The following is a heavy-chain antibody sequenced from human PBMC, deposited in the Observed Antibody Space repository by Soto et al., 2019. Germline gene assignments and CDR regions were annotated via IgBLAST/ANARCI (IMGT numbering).Heavy chain of an antibody. CDR1: GYTFTSYH. V-gene: IGHV1-18*01. D-gene: IGHD4-17*01. Sequence: QVQLVQSGAEVKKPGASVKVSCKASGYTFTSYHITWVRQAPGQGLEWMGWLSAYNGNTNYAQKLQGRVTMTTDTPTSTAYRELRSLRSDATAAYSCARDSPPTREWGQGTLVTVSS. CDR2: LSAYNGNT. CDR3: ARDSPPTRE. J-gene: IGHJ4*02.